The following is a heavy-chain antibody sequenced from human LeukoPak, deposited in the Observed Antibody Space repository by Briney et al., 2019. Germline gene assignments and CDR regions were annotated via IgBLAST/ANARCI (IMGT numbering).Heavy chain of an antibody. CDR1: GGSFSGYY. Sequence: SETLSLTCAVYGGSFSGYYWNWIRQPPGKGLEWIGEINHSGNTNYNPSLKSRVTISVDTPKNQFSLKLSSVTAADTAVYYCARGYDFWSGYYGLWGQGTLVTVSS. CDR2: INHSGNT. CDR3: ARGYDFWSGYYGL. D-gene: IGHD3-3*01. J-gene: IGHJ4*02. V-gene: IGHV4-34*01.